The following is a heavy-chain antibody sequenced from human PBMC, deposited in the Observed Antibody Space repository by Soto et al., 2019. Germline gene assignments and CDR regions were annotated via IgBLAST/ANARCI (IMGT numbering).Heavy chain of an antibody. Sequence: PSETLSLTCTVSGGSITSSYYWGWIRQPPGKGLEWIGSIYYSGSTYYNPSLKSRVTISVDTSKNQFSLKLSSVTAADTAVYYCATIPATTILTDXWGQGTLVTVSS. CDR1: GGSITSSYY. CDR3: ATIPATTILTDX. CDR2: IYYSGST. J-gene: IGHJ4*02. D-gene: IGHD2-2*02. V-gene: IGHV4-39*01.